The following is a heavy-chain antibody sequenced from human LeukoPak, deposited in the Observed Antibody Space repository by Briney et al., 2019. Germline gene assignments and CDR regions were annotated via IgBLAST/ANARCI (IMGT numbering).Heavy chain of an antibody. CDR3: ARGLRKTTVTTFGARTLYT. V-gene: IGHV1-2*02. D-gene: IGHD4-17*01. J-gene: IGHJ5*02. Sequence: GASVKVSCKASGYTFTGYYMHWVRQAPGQGLEWMGWINPNSGGTNYAQKFQGRVTMTRDTSISTAYMELSRLRSDDTAVYYCARGLRKTTVTTFGARTLYTWGQGTLVTASS. CDR1: GYTFTGYY. CDR2: INPNSGGT.